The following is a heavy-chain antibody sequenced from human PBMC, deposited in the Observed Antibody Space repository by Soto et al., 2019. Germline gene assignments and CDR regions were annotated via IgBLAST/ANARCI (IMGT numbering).Heavy chain of an antibody. CDR3: ARLYPYSSGWYTNYYYYGMDV. D-gene: IGHD6-19*01. Sequence: GESLKISCKGSGYSFTSYWIGWVRQMPGKGLEWMGIIYPGDSDTRYSPSFQGQVTISADKSISTAYLQWSSLKASDTAMYYCARLYPYSSGWYTNYYYYGMDVWGQGTTVTVSS. V-gene: IGHV5-51*01. CDR1: GYSFTSYW. J-gene: IGHJ6*02. CDR2: IYPGDSDT.